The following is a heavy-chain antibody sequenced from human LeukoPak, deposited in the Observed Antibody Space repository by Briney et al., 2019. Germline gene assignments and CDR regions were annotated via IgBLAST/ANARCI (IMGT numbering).Heavy chain of an antibody. J-gene: IGHJ4*02. V-gene: IGHV1-8*01. D-gene: IGHD3-16*02. CDR2: MNPNSGRR. CDR1: GYTFSSYD. CDR3: ARGLRSDY. Sequence: ASVKVSCKASGYTFSSYDINWVRQAPGQGLEWMGWMNPNSGRRVYAQKFQGRVTMTRNSSINTAYMELTSLRSDDTAVYNCARGLRSDYWGQGTLVTVSS.